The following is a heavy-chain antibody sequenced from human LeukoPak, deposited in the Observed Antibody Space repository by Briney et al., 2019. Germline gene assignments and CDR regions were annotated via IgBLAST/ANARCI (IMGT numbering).Heavy chain of an antibody. J-gene: IGHJ4*02. CDR3: ARVLIAARMVFDY. CDR2: IYYSGST. CDR1: GGTVSSGSYY. Sequence: TSETLSVTCTVSGGTVSSGSYYWSWIRQPPWKGLEWIGYIYYSGSTSYNPSLKSRVTISVDTSKNQFSLKLSSVTAADTAVYYCARVLIAARMVFDYWGQGTLVTVSS. V-gene: IGHV4-61*01. D-gene: IGHD6-6*01.